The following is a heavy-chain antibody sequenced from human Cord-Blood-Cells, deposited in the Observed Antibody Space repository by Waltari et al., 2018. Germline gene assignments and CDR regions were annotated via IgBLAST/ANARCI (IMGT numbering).Heavy chain of an antibody. CDR2: IYYSGST. D-gene: IGHD5-12*01. CDR3: ARQVATILFDY. V-gene: IGHV4-39*01. J-gene: IGHJ4*02. CDR1: GGSITSSSYY. Sequence: QLQLQESGPGLVKPSETLSLTCTVSGGSITSSSYYWGWIRQPPGKGLEWIGSIYYSGSTYYNPSLKSRVTISVDTSKNQFSLKLSSVTAADTAVYYCARQVATILFDYWGQGTLVIVSS.